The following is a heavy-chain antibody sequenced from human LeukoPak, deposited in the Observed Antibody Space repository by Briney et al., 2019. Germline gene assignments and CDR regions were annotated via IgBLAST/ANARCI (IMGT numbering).Heavy chain of an antibody. V-gene: IGHV3-64*01. CDR1: GFTFNSYA. Sequence: HPGGSLRLSCAASGFTFNSYAMQWVRQAPGKGLEYVSGISSDGDSTYYANSVKGRFIISRDNSKNMLYLQMGSLRAEDMAMYYCARADCSSSSCYTVAYWGQGTLVTVSS. CDR3: ARADCSSSSCYTVAY. D-gene: IGHD2-2*02. CDR2: ISSDGDST. J-gene: IGHJ4*02.